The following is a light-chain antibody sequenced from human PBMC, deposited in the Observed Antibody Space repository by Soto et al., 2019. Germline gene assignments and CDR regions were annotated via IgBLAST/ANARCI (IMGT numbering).Light chain of an antibody. CDR1: QRVSSN. J-gene: IGKJ1*01. V-gene: IGKV3-15*01. CDR2: GAY. CDR3: QQYNNWPPDRT. Sequence: EILMTQSPATLSVSPGDRATLSCRASQRVSSNLAWYQQKPGQAPRLLIYGAYTRANGIPARFSGSGSGTEFTLTISSLQSEDFAIYVCQQYNNWPPDRTFGQGTKVEIK.